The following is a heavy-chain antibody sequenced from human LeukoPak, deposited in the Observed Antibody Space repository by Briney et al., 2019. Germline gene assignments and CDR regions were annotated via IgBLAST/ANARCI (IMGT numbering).Heavy chain of an antibody. CDR2: IYYSGST. CDR1: GGSISSSSYY. D-gene: IGHD6-13*01. V-gene: IGHV4-39*07. J-gene: IGHJ4*02. CDR3: AREGGSSWSHIDY. Sequence: SETLSLTCTVSGGSISSSSYYWGWIRQPPGKGLEWIGSIYYSGSTYYNPSLKSRVTISVDTSKNQFSLKLSSVTAADTAVYYCAREGGSSWSHIDYWGQGTLVTVSS.